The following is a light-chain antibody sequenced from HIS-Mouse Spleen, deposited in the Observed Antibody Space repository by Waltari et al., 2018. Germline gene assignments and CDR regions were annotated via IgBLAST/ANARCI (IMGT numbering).Light chain of an antibody. J-gene: IGKJ1*01. CDR2: AAS. CDR1: QGISNY. CDR3: QKYNSAPRT. V-gene: IGKV1-27*01. Sequence: LSASVGDRVTITCRASQGISNYLAWYQQKPGKVPKLLIYAASTLQSGVPSRFSGSGSGTDFTLTINSLQPEDVATYYCQKYNSAPRTFGQGTKVEIK.